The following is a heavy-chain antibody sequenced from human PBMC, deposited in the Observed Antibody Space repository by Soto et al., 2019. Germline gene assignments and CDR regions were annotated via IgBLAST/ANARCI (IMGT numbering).Heavy chain of an antibody. Sequence: GASVKVSCKASGYTFTDYYIYWVRQAPGQGLEWMGWIDPSSGGTNYAQKFQDWVTMTRDTSISTAYMDLSRLRSDDTAVYFCARGGLAYDNSGYYPAPLDFWGQGSLVTVSS. CDR2: IDPSSGGT. D-gene: IGHD3-22*01. V-gene: IGHV1-2*04. CDR1: GYTFTDYY. CDR3: ARGGLAYDNSGYYPAPLDF. J-gene: IGHJ4*02.